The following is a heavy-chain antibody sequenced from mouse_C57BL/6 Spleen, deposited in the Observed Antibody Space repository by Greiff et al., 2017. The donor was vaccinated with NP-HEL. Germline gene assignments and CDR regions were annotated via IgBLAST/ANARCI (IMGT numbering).Heavy chain of an antibody. CDR3: TKFITTVVAKAY. V-gene: IGHV14-4*01. CDR1: GFNIKDDH. Sequence: VQLKESGAELVRPGASVKLSCTASGFNIKDDHMHWVKQRPEQGLEWIGWIDPENGDTEYASKFQGKATITADTSSNTAYLQLSSLTSEDTAVYYCTKFITTVVAKAYWGQGTLVTVSA. D-gene: IGHD1-1*01. J-gene: IGHJ3*01. CDR2: IDPENGDT.